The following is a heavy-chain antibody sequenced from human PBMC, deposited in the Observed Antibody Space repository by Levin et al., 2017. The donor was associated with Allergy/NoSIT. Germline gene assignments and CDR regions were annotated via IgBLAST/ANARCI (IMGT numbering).Heavy chain of an antibody. CDR2: ISSDGKST. CDR3: SRDGDTPILDIDY. CDR1: GFTFRNYW. D-gene: IGHD5-18*01. V-gene: IGHV3-74*01. Sequence: GESLKISCAASGFTFRNYWMHWVRQAPGKGLLWVSYISSDGKSTNYADSVRGRFTISRDNAKNTLYLQMNSLRVEDTAVYYCSRDGDTPILDIDYWGQGTLVTVSS. J-gene: IGHJ4*02.